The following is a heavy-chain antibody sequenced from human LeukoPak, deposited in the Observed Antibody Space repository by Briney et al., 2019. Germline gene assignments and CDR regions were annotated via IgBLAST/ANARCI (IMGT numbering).Heavy chain of an antibody. V-gene: IGHV3-23*01. Sequence: GGSLRLSCTPSTFAINIYAMTWVRQAPGKGLEWVSSITVNGGDIYYADSVRGRFTISRDNSKNTLYLQMNSLRAEDTAVYYCAKDPNGDYVGALDSWDQGTMVTVSS. D-gene: IGHD4-17*01. CDR3: AKDPNGDYVGALDS. CDR1: TFAINIYA. J-gene: IGHJ3*02. CDR2: ITVNGGDI.